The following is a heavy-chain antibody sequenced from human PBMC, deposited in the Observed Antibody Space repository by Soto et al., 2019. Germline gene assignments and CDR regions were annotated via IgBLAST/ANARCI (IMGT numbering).Heavy chain of an antibody. J-gene: IGHJ6*02. D-gene: IGHD5-12*01. CDR3: AREHGYSGYRWGYYYYYGMGV. V-gene: IGHV1-18*01. CDR2: ISAYNGNT. CDR1: GYTFTSYG. Sequence: ASVKVSCKASGYTFTSYGISWVRQAPGQGLEWMGWISAYNGNTNYAQKLQGRVTMTTDTSTSTAYMELRSLRSDDTAVYYCAREHGYSGYRWGYYYYYGMGVWGQGTTVTVSS.